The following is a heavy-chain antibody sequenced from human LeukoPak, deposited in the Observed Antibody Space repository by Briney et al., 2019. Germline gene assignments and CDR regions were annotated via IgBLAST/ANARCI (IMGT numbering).Heavy chain of an antibody. CDR2: IDSDGSST. V-gene: IGHV3-74*01. Sequence: GGSLRLSCAASGFTFSPYWMHWVRQAPGKGLVWVSRIDSDGSSTTYADSVKGRFTISRDNAENTLYLQMNSLRAEDTAVYYCARDPSALAGYFDYWGQGTLVTVSS. J-gene: IGHJ4*02. D-gene: IGHD6-19*01. CDR1: GFTFSPYW. CDR3: ARDPSALAGYFDY.